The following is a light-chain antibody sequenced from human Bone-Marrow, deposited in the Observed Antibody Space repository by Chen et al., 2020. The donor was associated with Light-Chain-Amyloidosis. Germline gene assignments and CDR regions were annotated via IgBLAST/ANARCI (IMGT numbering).Light chain of an antibody. J-gene: IGLJ3*02. V-gene: IGLV3-21*02. Sequence: SYVLTQPSSVSVAPGQTATIACGGNNIRSTNVHWYQQTPGQAPLLVVYDDSDRPSGIPERLSGSNSGNTATLTISRVEAGDEADYYCQVWDRSSDRPVFGGGTKLTVL. CDR3: QVWDRSSDRPV. CDR2: DDS. CDR1: NIRSTN.